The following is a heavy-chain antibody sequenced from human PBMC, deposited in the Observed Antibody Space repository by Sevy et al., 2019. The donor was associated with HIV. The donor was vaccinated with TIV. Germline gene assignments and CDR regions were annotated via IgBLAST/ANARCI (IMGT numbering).Heavy chain of an antibody. D-gene: IGHD6-6*01. CDR3: AGGDIAARVFDY. CDR2: IYYSGST. CDR1: GGSISSYY. Sequence: SETLSLTCTVSGGSISSYYWSWIRQPPGKGLGGIGYIYYSGSTNYNPSLKSRVTISVDTSKNQFSLKLSSVTAADTAVYYCAGGDIAARVFDYWGQGTLVTVSS. V-gene: IGHV4-59*01. J-gene: IGHJ4*02.